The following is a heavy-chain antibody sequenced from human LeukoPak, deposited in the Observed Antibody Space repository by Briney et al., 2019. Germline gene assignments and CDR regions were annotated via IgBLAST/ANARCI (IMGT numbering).Heavy chain of an antibody. V-gene: IGHV3-30*18. CDR1: GFTFSTYG. CDR3: AKGGSSGWFDFFDY. D-gene: IGHD6-19*01. CDR2: ISHDGTNK. Sequence: PGGSLRLSCAASGFTFSTYGIHWVRQAPGKGLEWVAVISHDGTNKYYADSVKGRLTISRDNSKNTLYLQMNSLRGEDTAVYYCAKGGSSGWFDFFDYWGQGTPVTVSS. J-gene: IGHJ4*02.